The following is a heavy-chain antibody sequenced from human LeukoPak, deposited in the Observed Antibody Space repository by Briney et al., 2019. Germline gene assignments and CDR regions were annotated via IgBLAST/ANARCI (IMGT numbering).Heavy chain of an antibody. CDR3: ARYDFNKYFDF. V-gene: IGHV4-39*07. J-gene: IGHJ4*02. CDR1: GGSISSSSYY. D-gene: IGHD3-3*01. CDR2: IYYSGGT. Sequence: SETLSLTCTVSGGSISSSSYYWGWIRQPPGKGLEWIGSIYYSGGTYYNPSLKSRVTISVDTSKNQFSLKLTSVTAADTAVYYCARYDFNKYFDFWGQGALVTVSS.